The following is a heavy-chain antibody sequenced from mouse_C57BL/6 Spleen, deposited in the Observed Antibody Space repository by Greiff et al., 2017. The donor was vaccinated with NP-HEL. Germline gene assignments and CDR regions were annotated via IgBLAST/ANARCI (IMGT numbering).Heavy chain of an antibody. D-gene: IGHD1-1*01. CDR3: ARNRYYGSSSRLNFDV. J-gene: IGHJ1*03. CDR2: IHPNSGST. Sequence: QVQLQQPGAELVKPGASVKLSCKASGYTFTSYWMHWVKQRPGQGLEWIGMIHPNSGSTNYNEKFKSKATLTVDKSSSTAYMQLSSLTSEDSAVYYCARNRYYGSSSRLNFDVWGTGTTVTVSS. V-gene: IGHV1-64*01. CDR1: GYTFTSYW.